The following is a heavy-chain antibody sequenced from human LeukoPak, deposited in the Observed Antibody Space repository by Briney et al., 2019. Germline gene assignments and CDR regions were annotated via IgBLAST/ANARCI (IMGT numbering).Heavy chain of an antibody. CDR2: LIPIFGTT. V-gene: IGHV1-69*05. Sequence: SVKVSCKPSGGTFISYALSWVRQAPGQGLEWMGRLIPIFGTTNYAQTFQGRVTITTDESTSTAYMEMSSLRSEDTAVYYCARLAVAGKFDYWGQGTLVTVSS. CDR1: GGTFISYA. D-gene: IGHD6-19*01. J-gene: IGHJ4*02. CDR3: ARLAVAGKFDY.